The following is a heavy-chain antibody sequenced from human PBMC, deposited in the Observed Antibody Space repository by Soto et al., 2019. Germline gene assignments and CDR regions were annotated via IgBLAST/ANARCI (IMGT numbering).Heavy chain of an antibody. CDR2: IYHSGST. V-gene: IGHV4-30-2*01. CDR3: ARAIGWFGELLGGYYFDY. D-gene: IGHD3-10*01. CDR1: GGSISSGGYS. J-gene: IGHJ4*02. Sequence: QLQLQESGSGLVKPSQTLSLTCAVSGGSISSGGYSWSWIRQPPGKGLEWIGYIYHSGSTYYNPSLKSRVTIPVARSKTQFSVKLSSVTAADTAVYYCARAIGWFGELLGGYYFDYWGQGTLVTVSS.